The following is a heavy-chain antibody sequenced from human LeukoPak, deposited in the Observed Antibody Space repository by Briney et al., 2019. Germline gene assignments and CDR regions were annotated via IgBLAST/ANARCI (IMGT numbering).Heavy chain of an antibody. CDR3: SRDLRGRDDY. D-gene: IGHD5-24*01. CDR2: ISGSGGST. Sequence: GGSLRLSCAASGFTFSSYAMSWVRQAPGKGLEWVSAISGSGGSTYYADSVKGRFTISRDNAKNTLYLQMNSLRAEDTAVYYCSRDLRGRDDYWGQGILVIVSS. J-gene: IGHJ4*02. CDR1: GFTFSSYA. V-gene: IGHV3-23*01.